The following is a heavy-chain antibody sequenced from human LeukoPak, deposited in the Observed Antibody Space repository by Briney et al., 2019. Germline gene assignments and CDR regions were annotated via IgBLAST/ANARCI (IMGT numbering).Heavy chain of an antibody. D-gene: IGHD2-2*01. CDR3: ARVGQYCGSTRCYVRNWFDP. CDR1: GYSITSAYY. J-gene: IGHJ5*02. V-gene: IGHV4-38-2*01. CDR2: IYDTGTA. Sequence: SSETLSLTCAVSGYSITSAYYWGWIRQPPGKGLEWIGNIYDTGTAYYNPSLKSRVTISVDTSKNQFSLNLTSVTAADTAVYYCARVGQYCGSTRCYVRNWFDPWGQGTLVTVSS.